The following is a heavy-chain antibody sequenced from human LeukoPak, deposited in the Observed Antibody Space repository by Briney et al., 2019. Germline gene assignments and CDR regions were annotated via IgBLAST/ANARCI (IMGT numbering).Heavy chain of an antibody. CDR1: GFTFSSYG. V-gene: IGHV3-23*01. Sequence: GRSLRLSCAASGFTFSSYGMHWVRQAPGKGLKWVSTINDNGDGTYYADSVKGRSTISRDNSYNTVSLQMNSLRDEDTGVYYCAKGLRTGVGPYMGYHYYMDVWGKGATVIVSS. J-gene: IGHJ6*03. CDR3: AKGLRTGVGPYMGYHYYMDV. D-gene: IGHD3-16*01. CDR2: INDNGDGT.